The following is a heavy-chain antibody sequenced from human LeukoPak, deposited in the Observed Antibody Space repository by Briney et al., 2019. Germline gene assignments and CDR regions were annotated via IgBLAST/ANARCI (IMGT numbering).Heavy chain of an antibody. V-gene: IGHV5-51*01. J-gene: IGHJ4*02. CDR2: IYPGDSDT. Sequence: GESLEISCKGSGYSFTSYWIGWVRQMPGKGLEWMGIIYPGDSDTKYSPSFQGQVTISADKSISTAYLQWSSLKVADTATYYCAKNSAYDSVDSWGQGTLVTVSS. CDR1: GYSFTSYW. CDR3: AKNSAYDSVDS. D-gene: IGHD5-12*01.